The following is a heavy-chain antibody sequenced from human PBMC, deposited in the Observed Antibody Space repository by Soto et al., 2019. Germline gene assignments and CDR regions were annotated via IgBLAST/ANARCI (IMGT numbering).Heavy chain of an antibody. CDR1: GGSFSGYY. J-gene: IGHJ4*02. V-gene: IGHV4-34*01. D-gene: IGHD2-21*02. CDR3: ARVGTVVTHFDY. Sequence: PSETLSLTCAVYGGSFSGYYWSWIRQPPGKGLEWIGEINHSGSTNYNPSLKSRVTISVDTSKNQFSLKLSSVTAADTAVYYCARVGTVVTHFDYWGQGTLVTVS. CDR2: INHSGST.